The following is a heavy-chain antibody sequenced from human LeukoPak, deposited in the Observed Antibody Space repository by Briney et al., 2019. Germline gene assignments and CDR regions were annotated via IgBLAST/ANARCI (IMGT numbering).Heavy chain of an antibody. J-gene: IGHJ5*02. CDR1: GFSLSTSGVG. Sequence: KSDPTLVKPTQTLTLTCTFSGFSLSTSGVGVGWIRQPPGKALEWLALIYWDDDKRYSPSLKGRLTITKDTSKNQVVLTMTNMDPVDTATYYCAHLTSCYGYSDCWFDPWGQGTLVTVSS. D-gene: IGHD2-2*01. CDR3: AHLTSCYGYSDCWFDP. V-gene: IGHV2-5*02. CDR2: IYWDDDK.